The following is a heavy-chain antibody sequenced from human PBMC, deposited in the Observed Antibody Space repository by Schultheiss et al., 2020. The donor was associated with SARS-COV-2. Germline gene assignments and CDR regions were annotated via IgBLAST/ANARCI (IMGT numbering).Heavy chain of an antibody. V-gene: IGHV3-11*01. J-gene: IGHJ4*02. CDR1: GFTFSDYY. CDR2: IGNSGDVT. CDR3: TTDIKYYTSGTSYYSDS. Sequence: GGSLRLSCAASGFTFSDYYMSWVRQAPGKGLEWVSAIGNSGDVTYYADSAKGRFTISRDNAKNSLYLQMNSLRAEDTALYYCTTDIKYYTSGTSYYSDSWGQGTLVTVSS. D-gene: IGHD3-10*01.